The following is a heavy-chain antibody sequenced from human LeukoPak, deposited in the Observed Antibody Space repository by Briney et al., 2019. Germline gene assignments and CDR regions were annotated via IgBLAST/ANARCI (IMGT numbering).Heavy chain of an antibody. CDR2: INHDGTAT. CDR3: ATVSEY. J-gene: IGHJ4*02. Sequence: GGSLRLSCAASGFTFNYFWMPWVRQVPGKGPVWVSGINHDGTATYYADSVKGRFTISRDNAKNTVYLQMNGLRAEDTSVYFCATVSEYWGQGTLVTVSS. V-gene: IGHV3-74*01. CDR1: GFTFNYFW.